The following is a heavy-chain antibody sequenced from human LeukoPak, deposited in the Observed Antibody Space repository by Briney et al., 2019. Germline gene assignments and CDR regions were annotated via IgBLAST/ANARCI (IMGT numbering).Heavy chain of an antibody. CDR1: GFTFSSYA. Sequence: GGSLRLSCAASGFTFSSYAMSWVRQAPGKGLEWVSAISGSGGSTYYADSVKGRFTTSRDNSKNTLYLQMNSLRAEDTAVYYCAKGRYCSSTSCYGARLDYWGQGTLVTVSS. CDR3: AKGRYCSSTSCYGARLDY. V-gene: IGHV3-23*01. D-gene: IGHD2-2*01. CDR2: ISGSGGST. J-gene: IGHJ4*02.